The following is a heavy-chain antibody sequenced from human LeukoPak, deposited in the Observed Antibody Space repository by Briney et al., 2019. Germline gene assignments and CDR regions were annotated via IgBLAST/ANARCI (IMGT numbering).Heavy chain of an antibody. CDR1: GFIVTTNY. D-gene: IGHD3-3*01. J-gene: IGHJ4*02. CDR2: IYGGEST. Sequence: PGGSLRLSCAASGFIVTTNYMSWVRQAPGKGLEWVSVIYGGESTYYPDSVKGRFTISRDSSKNTVYLQMNTLRAEDTAVYYCAKGTDFWSGYSFDHWGQGIPVTVSS. CDR3: AKGTDFWSGYSFDH. V-gene: IGHV3-53*01.